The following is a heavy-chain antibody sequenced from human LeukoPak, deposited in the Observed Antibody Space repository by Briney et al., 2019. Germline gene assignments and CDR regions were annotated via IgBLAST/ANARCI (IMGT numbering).Heavy chain of an antibody. CDR1: GGSISSYY. Sequence: SETLSLTCTVSGGSISSYYRSWIRQPPGKGLEWIGYIYYSGSTNYNPSLKSRVTISVDTSKNQFSLKLSSVTAADTAVYYCARRYSSGPFDPWGQGTLVTVSS. V-gene: IGHV4-59*01. J-gene: IGHJ5*02. CDR2: IYYSGST. CDR3: ARRYSSGPFDP. D-gene: IGHD6-19*01.